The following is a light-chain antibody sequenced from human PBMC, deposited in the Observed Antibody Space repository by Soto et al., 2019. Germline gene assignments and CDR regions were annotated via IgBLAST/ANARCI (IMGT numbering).Light chain of an antibody. CDR1: SSDVGGYNF. Sequence: QPVLTQPASVSGSPGQSVTISCTGTSSDVGGYNFVSWYQQHPGKAPKLILYEVSHRPSGVSLRFSGSKSGSPASLTLSGLLSEDEADYCCRSYASSSARVFGGGTKLTVL. V-gene: IGLV2-14*01. CDR2: EVS. J-gene: IGLJ3*02. CDR3: RSYASSSARV.